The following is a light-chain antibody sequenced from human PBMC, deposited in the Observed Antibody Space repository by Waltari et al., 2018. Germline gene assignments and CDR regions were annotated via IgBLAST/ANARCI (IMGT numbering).Light chain of an antibody. J-gene: IGKJ1*01. CDR3: QQYSQLPRT. CDR2: GAS. CDR1: QSVNTN. V-gene: IGKV3-15*01. Sequence: LSCRASQSVNTNLAWYQQRPGQAPRLLIYGASTRATGIPARFSGSGSGTEFTLTISSLQSEDFAVYYCQQYSQLPRTFRQGTKGEIK.